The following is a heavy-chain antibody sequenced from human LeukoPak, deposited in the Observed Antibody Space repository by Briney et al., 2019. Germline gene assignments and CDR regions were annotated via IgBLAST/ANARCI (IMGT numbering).Heavy chain of an antibody. V-gene: IGHV1-2*02. D-gene: IGHD3-10*01. CDR1: GYTFTGYY. CDR3: ARDAEHYYGSGSLMDDAFDN. J-gene: IGHJ3*02. Sequence: EASVKVSCKASGYTFTGYYMHWVRQAPGQGLEWMGWINPNSGGTNYAQKFQGRVTMTRDTSISTAYMELSRLRSDDTAVYYCARDAEHYYGSGSLMDDAFDNWGQGTMVTVSS. CDR2: INPNSGGT.